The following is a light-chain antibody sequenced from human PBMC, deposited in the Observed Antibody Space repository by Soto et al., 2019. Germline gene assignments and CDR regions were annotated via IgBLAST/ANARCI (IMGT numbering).Light chain of an antibody. CDR1: QSISSW. CDR3: QHYNTYPWT. V-gene: IGKV1-5*03. J-gene: IGKJ1*01. CDR2: KAS. Sequence: DILMTQSPSILSASVGDRVTITCRASQSISSWLAWYQQKPGKAPNLLIHKASHLESGVPSRFSGSGSGTEFTLTISSLQTGDFATYYCQHYNTYPWTFGQGTKVEIK.